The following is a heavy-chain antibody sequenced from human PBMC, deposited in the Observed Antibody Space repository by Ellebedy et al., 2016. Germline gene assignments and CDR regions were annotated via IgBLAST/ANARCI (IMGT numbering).Heavy chain of an antibody. CDR2: ISAGSDTT. CDR1: GFTVSSNY. V-gene: IGHV3-53*01. J-gene: IGHJ4*02. D-gene: IGHD4-17*01. Sequence: GGSLRLXXAASGFTVSSNYMSWVRQAPGKGLEWVSTISAGSDTTRLADSVKGRFTISRDSSKNSVYLRMNNLRVEDTAVYYCRQGHYADLWGQGTLVTVSS. CDR3: RQGHYADL.